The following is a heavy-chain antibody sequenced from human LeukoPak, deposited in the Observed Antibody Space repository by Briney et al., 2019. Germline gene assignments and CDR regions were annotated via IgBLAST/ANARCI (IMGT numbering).Heavy chain of an antibody. D-gene: IGHD3-10*01. J-gene: IGHJ5*02. CDR2: IYTSGST. CDR1: GGSISSYY. V-gene: IGHV4-4*07. CDR3: ARGGNWFDP. Sequence: PSQTLSLTCTVSGGSISSYYWSWIRQPAGKGLEWIGRIYTSGSTNYNPSLTSRVSMSVDTSKNQFSLKLRSVTAADTAVFYCARGGNWFDPWGQGTLVTVSS.